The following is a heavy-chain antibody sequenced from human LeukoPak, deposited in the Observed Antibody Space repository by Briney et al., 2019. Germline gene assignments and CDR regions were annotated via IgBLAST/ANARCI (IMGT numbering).Heavy chain of an antibody. CDR3: AKESIAARRTFDY. J-gene: IGHJ4*02. CDR1: GFTFDDYG. Sequence: GGSLRLSCAASGFTFDDYGMSWVRQAPGKGLEWVSGINWNGGSTGYADSVKGRFTISRDNSKNTLYLQMNSLRAEDTAVYYCAKESIAARRTFDYWGQGTLVTVSS. D-gene: IGHD6-6*01. CDR2: INWNGGST. V-gene: IGHV3-20*04.